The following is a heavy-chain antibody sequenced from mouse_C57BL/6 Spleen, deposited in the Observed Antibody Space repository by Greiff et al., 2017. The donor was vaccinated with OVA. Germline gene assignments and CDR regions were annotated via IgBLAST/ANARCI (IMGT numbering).Heavy chain of an antibody. D-gene: IGHD1-1*01. J-gene: IGHJ2*01. Sequence: EVHLVESGPGLVKPSQSLSLTCSVTGYSITSGYYWNWIRQFPGNKLEWMGYISYDGSNNYNPSLKNRISITRDTSKNQFFLKLNSVTTEDTATYYCARDSPSVVPLNDWGQGTTLTVSS. CDR3: ARDSPSVVPLND. CDR2: ISYDGSN. CDR1: GYSITSGYY. V-gene: IGHV3-6*01.